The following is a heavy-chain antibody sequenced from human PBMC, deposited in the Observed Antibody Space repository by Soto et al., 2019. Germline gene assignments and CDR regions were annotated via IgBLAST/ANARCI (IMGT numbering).Heavy chain of an antibody. CDR2: IYHSGST. CDR3: AKEYSSSSDLHGMDV. V-gene: IGHV4-31*03. Sequence: NPSETLSLTCTVSGGSISSGGYYWSWIRQHPGKGLEWIRYIYHSGSTYYNPSLKSRVTISVDTSKNQFSLKLSSVTAADAAVYYCAKEYSSSSDLHGMDVWGQGTTVTVSS. J-gene: IGHJ6*02. CDR1: GGSISSGGYY. D-gene: IGHD6-6*01.